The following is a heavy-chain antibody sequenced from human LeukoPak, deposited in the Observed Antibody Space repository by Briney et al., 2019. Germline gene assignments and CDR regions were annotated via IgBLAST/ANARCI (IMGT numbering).Heavy chain of an antibody. CDR1: GFTFSDYH. D-gene: IGHD5-18*01. Sequence: GGSLRLSCVVSGFTFSDYHMNWVRQAPGKGLEWVSSISTSNSYIYYADSLTGRFTISRDNAKNSLYLQMNSLRAEDTAVYYCAKGTLPRGYRYGYDLYYFDYWGQGTLVTVSS. V-gene: IGHV3-21*01. CDR3: AKGTLPRGYRYGYDLYYFDY. CDR2: ISTSNSYI. J-gene: IGHJ4*02.